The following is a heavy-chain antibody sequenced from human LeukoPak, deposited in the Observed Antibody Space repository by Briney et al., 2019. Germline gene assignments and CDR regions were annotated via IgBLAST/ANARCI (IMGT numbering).Heavy chain of an antibody. CDR1: GGTVRGYY. J-gene: IGHJ4*02. Sequence: ASETLYLTCTVSGGTVRGYYWRWIRQPPGKGLEWIGYSGGTNYNPSLKSRLTISVDTSKNQFSLQLRSVTEADTAVYYCARDPIVWGQGTLVTVSS. CDR3: ARDPIV. V-gene: IGHV4-59*02. CDR2: SGGT. D-gene: IGHD2-15*01.